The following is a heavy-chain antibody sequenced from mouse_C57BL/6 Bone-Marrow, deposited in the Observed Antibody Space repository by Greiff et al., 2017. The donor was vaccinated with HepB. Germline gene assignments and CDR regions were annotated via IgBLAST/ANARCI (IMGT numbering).Heavy chain of an antibody. J-gene: IGHJ4*01. V-gene: IGHV5-6*01. CDR2: ISSGGSYT. CDR3: ARHVKLYAMDY. Sequence: DVQLVESGGDLVKPGGSLKLSCAASGFTFSSYGMSWVRQTPDKRLEWVATISSGGSYTYYPDSVTGRFTISRDNAKNTLYLQMSSLKSEDTAMYYCARHVKLYAMDYWGQGTSVTVSS. CDR1: GFTFSSYG.